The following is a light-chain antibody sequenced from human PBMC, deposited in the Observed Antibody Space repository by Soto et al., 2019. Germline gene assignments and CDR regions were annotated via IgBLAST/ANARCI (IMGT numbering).Light chain of an antibody. CDR1: SSDFGAYNY. Sequence: QSALTPPASVSGCPGQSVTISCSGTSSDFGAYNYVSWYQHHPGKAPKLMIYEVNNRPSGVSNRFSGSKSGHTASLTISGLQAEDEADYYCTSYSTSSPLVVFGGGTKDTVL. CDR2: EVN. CDR3: TSYSTSSPLVV. V-gene: IGLV2-14*01. J-gene: IGLJ2*01.